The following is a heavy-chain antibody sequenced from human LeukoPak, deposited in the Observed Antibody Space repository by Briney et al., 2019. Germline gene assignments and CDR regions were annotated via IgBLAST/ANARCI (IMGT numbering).Heavy chain of an antibody. CDR2: IYYSGST. J-gene: IGHJ4*02. CDR3: ARDGGGTSRPFDY. D-gene: IGHD2-2*01. V-gene: IGHV4-59*12. CDR1: GGSLSSYY. Sequence: SATLSLTCTVSGGSLSSYYWSWIRQPPGKGLQWIRNIYYSGSTSYNPSLKSRVTISVDTSKNQFSLKLNSVAAADTAVYFCARDGGGTSRPFDYWGLGTPVTVCS.